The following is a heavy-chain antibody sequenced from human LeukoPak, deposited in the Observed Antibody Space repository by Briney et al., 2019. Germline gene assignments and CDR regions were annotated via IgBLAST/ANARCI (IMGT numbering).Heavy chain of an antibody. J-gene: IGHJ3*02. Sequence: PGGSLRLSCAASGFTFSSYAMHWVRQAPGKGLEWIGSIYYSGSTYYNPSLKSRVTISVDTSKNQFSLKLNSVTAADTAVYYCAKSNGYGLIDIWGQGTMVTVSS. D-gene: IGHD3-22*01. V-gene: IGHV4-39*07. CDR1: GFTFSSYA. CDR2: IYYSGST. CDR3: AKSNGYGLIDI.